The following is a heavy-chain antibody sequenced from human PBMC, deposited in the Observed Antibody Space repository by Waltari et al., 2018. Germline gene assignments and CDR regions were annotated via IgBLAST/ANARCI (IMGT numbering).Heavy chain of an antibody. Sequence: CAASGCTFSIYGMNWVRQAPGKGLEWVASIRGSSSSIFYTESVKGRFTISRDNAKNSVYLQMNTLRAEDTAVYSCARGSQAEWLLNDHWGQGTLVTVSS. CDR3: ARGSQAEWLLNDH. J-gene: IGHJ4*01. D-gene: IGHD3-3*01. V-gene: IGHV3-21*06. CDR2: IRGSSSSI. CDR1: GCTFSIYG.